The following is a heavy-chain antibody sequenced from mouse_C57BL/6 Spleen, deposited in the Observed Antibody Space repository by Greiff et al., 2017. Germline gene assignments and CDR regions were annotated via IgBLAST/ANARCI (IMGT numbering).Heavy chain of an antibody. CDR3: ARSWDVHFDY. V-gene: IGHV1-64*01. D-gene: IGHD4-1*01. CDR1: GYTFTSYW. J-gene: IGHJ2*01. CDR2: IHPNSGST. Sequence: QVQLQQPGAELVKPGASVKLSCKASGYTFTSYWMHWVKQRPGKGLEWIGMIHPNSGSTNYNEKFKSKATLTVDKSSSTAYMQLSSLTSEDSAVYYCARSWDVHFDYWGQGTTLTVSS.